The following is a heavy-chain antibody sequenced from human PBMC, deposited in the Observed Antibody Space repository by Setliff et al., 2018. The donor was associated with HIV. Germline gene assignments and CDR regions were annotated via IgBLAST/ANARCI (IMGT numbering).Heavy chain of an antibody. CDR3: ATDSPAPLAQIDF. CDR2: IKNKAAGETT. Sequence: GGSLRLSCAASGFSLNIAWMNWVRQAPGKGLEWIGRIKNKAAGETTEYAAPVKDRFIISRDDSKNMLYLQMNSPKTEDTAVYYCATDSPAPLAQIDFFGRGAQVTVSS. J-gene: IGHJ4*02. V-gene: IGHV3-15*07. CDR1: GFSLNIAW.